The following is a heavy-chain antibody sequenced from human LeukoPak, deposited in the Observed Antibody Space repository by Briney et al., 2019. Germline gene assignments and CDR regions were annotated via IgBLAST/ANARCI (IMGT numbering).Heavy chain of an antibody. Sequence: SETLSLTCAVYGGSLSGYYWSWIRHPPGKGLDWMGEINHSGSTNYNPSLKSRFTISVDRSKNQFSLKLNSVTAADTAVYYCARCMYSSGCDYWGQGTLVTVSS. J-gene: IGHJ4*02. CDR1: GGSLSGYY. CDR2: INHSGST. D-gene: IGHD6-19*01. V-gene: IGHV4-34*01. CDR3: ARCMYSSGCDY.